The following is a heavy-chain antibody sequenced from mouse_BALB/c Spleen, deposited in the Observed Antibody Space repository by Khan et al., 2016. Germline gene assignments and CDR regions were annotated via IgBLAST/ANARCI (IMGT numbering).Heavy chain of an antibody. D-gene: IGHD2-12*01. J-gene: IGHJ2*01. V-gene: IGHV3-2*02. CDR1: GYSITSDYA. CDR3: ARHCERGPVYDIDK. Sequence: EVQLVESGPGLVKPSQSLSLTCTVTGYSITSDYAWNWIRQFPGNKLEWMGYISYSGSTSYNPSLQSRISITRGTAKNQCCLELDSETTEETATYYAARHCERGPVYDIDKWGKGTTLAVSS. CDR2: ISYSGST.